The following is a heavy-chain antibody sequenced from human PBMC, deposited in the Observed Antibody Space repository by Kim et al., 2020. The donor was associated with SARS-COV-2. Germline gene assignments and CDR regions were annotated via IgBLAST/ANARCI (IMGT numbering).Heavy chain of an antibody. D-gene: IGHD2-2*01. V-gene: IGHV3-15*01. CDR3: TPDGTLYCSSTSCLDY. J-gene: IGHJ4*02. Sequence: PVNGRFTISRDDSKNALYLQMNSLKTEDTAVYYCTPDGTLYCSSTSCLDYWGQGTLVTVSS.